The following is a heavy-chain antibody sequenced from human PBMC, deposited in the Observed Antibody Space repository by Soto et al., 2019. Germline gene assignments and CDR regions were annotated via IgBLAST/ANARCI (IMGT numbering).Heavy chain of an antibody. D-gene: IGHD3-3*01. CDR1: GGSFSGYY. CDR3: ARGDYDFWSGLDY. CDR2: INHSGST. J-gene: IGHJ4*02. Sequence: NPSETLSLTCAVYGGSFSGYYWSWIRQPPGKGLEWIGEINHSGSTNYNPSLKSRVTISVDTSKNQFSLKLSSVTAADTAVYYCARGDYDFWSGLDYWGQGTLVTVSS. V-gene: IGHV4-34*01.